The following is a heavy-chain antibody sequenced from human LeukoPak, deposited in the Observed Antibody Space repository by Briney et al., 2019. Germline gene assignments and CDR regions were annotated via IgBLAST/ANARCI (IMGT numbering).Heavy chain of an antibody. V-gene: IGHV4-59*01. CDR3: ARGGGGDYSSAWYDN. CDR1: GGSISNYY. CDR2: IYYSGST. Sequence: PSETLSLXCTVSGGSISNYYWSWIRQPPGEALEWIGYIYYSGSTNYNPSLESRVTISLDTSKNQVSLKLSSVTAADTAVYYCARGGGGDYSSAWYDNWGQGTLVTVSS. J-gene: IGHJ4*02. D-gene: IGHD6-19*01.